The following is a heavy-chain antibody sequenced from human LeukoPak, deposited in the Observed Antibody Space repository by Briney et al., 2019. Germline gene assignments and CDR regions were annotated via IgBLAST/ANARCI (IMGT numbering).Heavy chain of an antibody. V-gene: IGHV1-69*13. CDR2: IIPIFGTA. D-gene: IGHD5-12*01. CDR1: GGTFSSYA. J-gene: IGHJ6*03. Sequence: GASVKVSCKASGGTFSSYAISWVRQAPGQGLEWMGGIIPIFGTANYAQKFQGRVTITADESTSTAYMELRSLRSDDTAVYYCARSGWLRDYYYYMDVWGKGTTVTISS. CDR3: ARSGWLRDYYYYMDV.